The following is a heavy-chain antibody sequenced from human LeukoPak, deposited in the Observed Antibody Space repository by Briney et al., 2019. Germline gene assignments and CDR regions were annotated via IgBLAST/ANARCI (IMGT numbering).Heavy chain of an antibody. D-gene: IGHD1-26*01. CDR3: ARRGSYHY. Sequence: PGGSLRLSCAASGFTFSSYAMHWVRQAPGKGLEWVAVISYDGSSKYYADSVKGRFTISRDNSKNTLYLQMNSLRAEDTAVYYCARRGSYHYWGPGPLVPVSP. CDR2: ISYDGSSK. V-gene: IGHV3-30-3*01. CDR1: GFTFSSYA. J-gene: IGHJ4*02.